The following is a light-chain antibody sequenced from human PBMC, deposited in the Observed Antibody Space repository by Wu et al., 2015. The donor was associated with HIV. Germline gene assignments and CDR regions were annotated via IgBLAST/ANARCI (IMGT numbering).Light chain of an antibody. V-gene: IGKV3D-15*01. CDR3: QQYNNWPRT. CDR2: GAS. J-gene: IGKJ1*01. Sequence: EIVLTQSPGTLSLSPGERATLSCRASQSVSNKYLAWFQQKPGQAPRLLIYGASSRATGIPDRFSGSGSGTEFTLTISSMQSEDFAVYYCQQYNNWPRTFGQGTKVEIK. CDR1: QSVSNKY.